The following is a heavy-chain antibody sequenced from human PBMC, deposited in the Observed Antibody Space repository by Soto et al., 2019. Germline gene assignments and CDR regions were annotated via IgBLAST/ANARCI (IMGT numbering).Heavy chain of an antibody. D-gene: IGHD3-10*01. CDR2: ISSRGHTT. J-gene: IGHJ6*02. CDR1: GFTFTFESYE. CDR3: ARDTAGYNGMDV. V-gene: IGHV3-48*03. Sequence: EGQLVESGGGLKQPGGSLRLSCAASGFTFTFESYEMNWVRQAPGKGLEWVAYISSRGHTTYYAESVKGRFTISRDNAKPLVFPDMTTLTAEDTSVYYCARDTAGYNGMDVWAQGTTVTLSS.